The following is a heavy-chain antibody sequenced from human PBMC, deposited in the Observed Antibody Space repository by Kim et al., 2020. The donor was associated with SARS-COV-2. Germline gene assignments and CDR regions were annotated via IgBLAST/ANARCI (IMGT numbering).Heavy chain of an antibody. D-gene: IGHD3-9*01. V-gene: IGHV1-69*04. Sequence: SVKVSCKASGGTFSSYAISWVRQAPGQGLEWMGRIIPILGIANYAQKFQGRVTITADKSTSTAYMELSSLRSEDTAVYYCARCNDDILTGMKLAFDPWGQGTLVTVSS. CDR2: IIPILGIA. CDR1: GGTFSSYA. J-gene: IGHJ5*02. CDR3: ARCNDDILTGMKLAFDP.